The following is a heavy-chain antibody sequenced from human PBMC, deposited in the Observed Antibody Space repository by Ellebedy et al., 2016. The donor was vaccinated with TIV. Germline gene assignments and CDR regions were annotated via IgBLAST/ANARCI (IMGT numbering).Heavy chain of an antibody. CDR3: AKSPRFGSKTLDY. Sequence: GESLKISXAASGFTFSSYAMSWVRQAPGKGLEWVSAFSGSGGSTYYADSVKGRFTISRDNSKNTLYLQMNSLRAEDTAVYYCAKSPRFGSKTLDYWGQGTLVTVSS. V-gene: IGHV3-23*01. D-gene: IGHD3-10*01. J-gene: IGHJ4*02. CDR1: GFTFSSYA. CDR2: FSGSGGST.